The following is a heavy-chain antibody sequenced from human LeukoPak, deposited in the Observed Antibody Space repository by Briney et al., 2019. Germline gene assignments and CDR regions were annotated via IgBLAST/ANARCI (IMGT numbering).Heavy chain of an antibody. V-gene: IGHV3-23*01. D-gene: IGHD6-13*01. J-gene: IGHJ4*02. CDR2: ISGSGGST. Sequence: PGGSLRLSCAASGFTFSSYAMSWVRQAPGKGLEWVSAISGSGGSTYYADSVKGRFTISRDNSENTLHLQMNSLRAEDTAVYYCAKGGSSWYYFGYWGQGTLVTVSS. CDR3: AKGGSSWYYFGY. CDR1: GFTFSSYA.